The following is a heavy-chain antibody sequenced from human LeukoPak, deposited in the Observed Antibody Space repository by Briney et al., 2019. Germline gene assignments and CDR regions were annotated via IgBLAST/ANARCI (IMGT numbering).Heavy chain of an antibody. V-gene: IGHV4-39*01. CDR3: ARLFGSWYWYFDL. Sequence: SETLSLTCTVSGGSISSSSYYWGWIRQPPGKGLEWIGSIYYSGSTSYNPSLKSRVTISVDTSKNQFSLKVRSVTAADTAVYYCARLFGSWYWYFDLWGRGTLVTVSS. J-gene: IGHJ2*01. CDR2: IYYSGST. D-gene: IGHD6-13*01. CDR1: GGSISSSSYY.